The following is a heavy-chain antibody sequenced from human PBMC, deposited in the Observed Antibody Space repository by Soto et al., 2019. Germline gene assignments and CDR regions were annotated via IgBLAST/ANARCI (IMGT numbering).Heavy chain of an antibody. CDR1: GFTFTNYA. CDR2: ISSRGDST. Sequence: GGSLRLSCAASGFTFTNYAMTWVRLAPGRRLEWVSTISSRGDSTYYADSVKGRLTISRDNAKNSLYLQMNSLRAEDTAVYYCAGLFDYWGQGTLVTLSS. CDR3: AGLFDY. V-gene: IGHV3-23*01. D-gene: IGHD4-17*01. J-gene: IGHJ4*02.